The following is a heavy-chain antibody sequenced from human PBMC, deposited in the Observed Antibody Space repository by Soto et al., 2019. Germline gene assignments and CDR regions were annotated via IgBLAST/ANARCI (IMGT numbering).Heavy chain of an antibody. D-gene: IGHD6-13*01. V-gene: IGHV1-46*01. CDR1: GYTFTSYY. J-gene: IGHJ4*02. Sequence: QVQLVQSGAEVKKPGASVKVSCKASGYTFTSYYMHWVRQAPGQGLEWMGIINPSGGSTSYAQKFQGRVTMTRDTSTSTGYMGLSSLGSEDTAVYYCARVSSWSCFDYWGQGTLVTVSS. CDR3: ARVSSWSCFDY. CDR2: INPSGGST.